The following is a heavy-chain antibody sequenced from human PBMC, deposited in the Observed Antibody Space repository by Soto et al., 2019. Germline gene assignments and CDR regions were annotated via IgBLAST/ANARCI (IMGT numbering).Heavy chain of an antibody. CDR3: AKDMRGGSSSSRYYYGVDV. J-gene: IGHJ6*02. Sequence: EVQLVESGGGWVKPGRSLRLSCAASGFTFDDYAMHWVRQAPGKGLEWASGISWDSGTIVYVDSVKGRFTISRDNAKNSLYLQMNSLRAEDTALYYCAKDMRGGSSSSRYYYGVDVWGQGTTVTVSS. D-gene: IGHD6-13*01. CDR1: GFTFDDYA. CDR2: ISWDSGTI. V-gene: IGHV3-9*01.